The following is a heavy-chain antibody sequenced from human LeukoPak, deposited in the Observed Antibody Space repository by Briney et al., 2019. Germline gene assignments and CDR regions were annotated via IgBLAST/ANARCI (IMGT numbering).Heavy chain of an antibody. CDR1: GFTFSSYA. Sequence: GGSLRLSCAVSGFTFSSYAMNWVRQTPGKGLEWVSVISGSGDSTYCADSVKGRFTVSRDNSKSTLFLQMNSLRAEDTALYYCAKDLIHYLSGSYSPDAFDIWGQGTMVTVSS. CDR2: ISGSGDST. CDR3: AKDLIHYLSGSYSPDAFDI. J-gene: IGHJ3*02. V-gene: IGHV3-23*01. D-gene: IGHD1-26*01.